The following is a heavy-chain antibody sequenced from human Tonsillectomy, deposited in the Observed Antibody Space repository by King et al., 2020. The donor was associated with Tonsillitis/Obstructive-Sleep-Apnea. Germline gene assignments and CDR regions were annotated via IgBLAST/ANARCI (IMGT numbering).Heavy chain of an antibody. D-gene: IGHD3-10*01. Sequence: VQLVPSGGGLVQPGGSLRLSCAASGFTFSSYALSWVRQAPGKGLEWVSAISGSGGSTYYADSVKGRLTISRDNSKNTLYLQMNSLRAEDTAGDYCAKTHGARGGATVGDGDRGGRGTRVTVSA. V-gene: IGHV3-23*04. CDR1: GFTFSSYA. CDR2: ISGSGGST. CDR3: AKTHGARGGATVGDGDR. J-gene: IGHJ2*01.